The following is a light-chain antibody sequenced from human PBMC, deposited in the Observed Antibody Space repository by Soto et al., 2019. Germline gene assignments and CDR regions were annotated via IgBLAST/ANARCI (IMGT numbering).Light chain of an antibody. CDR2: AAS. CDR3: LSADTFPRT. CDR1: QGISAW. J-gene: IGKJ3*01. Sequence: DIQMTQSPSSVSASIGDRVTITCRASQGISAWLAWYQHKPGKVPKLLIYAASSLQSGVPSRFSGNGHVTDLTLTISSLQPDDVATYDCLSADTFPRTFGPGTKVDIK. V-gene: IGKV1-12*01.